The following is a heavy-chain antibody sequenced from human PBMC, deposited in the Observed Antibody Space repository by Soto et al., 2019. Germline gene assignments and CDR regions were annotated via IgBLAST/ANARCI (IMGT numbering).Heavy chain of an antibody. CDR2: IIPIFGTA. J-gene: IGHJ3*02. CDR3: ARSRVTYYYDRSAFDI. D-gene: IGHD3-22*01. CDR1: GGTFSSYA. Sequence: QVQLVQSGAEVKKPGSSVKVSCKASGGTFSSYAISWVRQAPGQGLECMGGIIPIFGTANYAQKFQGRVTITADESTSTASMELRRLRSEDTAVYYCARSRVTYYYDRSAFDIWGQGTMVTVSS. V-gene: IGHV1-69*01.